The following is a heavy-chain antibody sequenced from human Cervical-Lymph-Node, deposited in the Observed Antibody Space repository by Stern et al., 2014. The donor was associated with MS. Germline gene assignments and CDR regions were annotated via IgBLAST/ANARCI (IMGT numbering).Heavy chain of an antibody. CDR1: GDSVNSGSYY. D-gene: IGHD2-2*01. CDR2: IHFSGTT. Sequence: QVQLQESGPGLVMPSQTLSLSCSVSGDSVNSGSYYWTLVRQQPGQGLVWFGYIHFSGTTYYNPSLQSRLTISVDASKNWSSLKLTSVTAADTAVYYCARDRGYCSSTSCTDALDIWGQGTRVTVSS. J-gene: IGHJ3*02. V-gene: IGHV4-31*03. CDR3: ARDRGYCSSTSCTDALDI.